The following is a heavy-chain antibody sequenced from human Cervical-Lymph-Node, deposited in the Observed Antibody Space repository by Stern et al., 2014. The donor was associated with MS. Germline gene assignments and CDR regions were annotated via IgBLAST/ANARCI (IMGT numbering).Heavy chain of an antibody. CDR2: IYYTGIS. D-gene: IGHD3-10*01. Sequence: KESGPGLVKPSQTLSLTCTVSGGSIGSGSYYWSWIRQHPGKGLEWIGYIYYTGISYYNPSLRSRVIISLDMSKSQLSLKLNSVTAADAAVYFCARGPLEGVGSATYYYGMDVWGQGTTVTVSS. J-gene: IGHJ6*02. CDR1: GGSIGSGSYY. V-gene: IGHV4-31*03. CDR3: ARGPLEGVGSATYYYGMDV.